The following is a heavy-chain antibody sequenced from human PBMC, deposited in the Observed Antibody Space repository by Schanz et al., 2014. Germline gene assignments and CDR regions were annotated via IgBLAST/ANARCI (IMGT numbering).Heavy chain of an antibody. V-gene: IGHV3-21*02. J-gene: IGHJ6*02. CDR3: ARVELSVYYYAMDV. D-gene: IGHD2-15*01. CDR2: ISPSSSYI. CDR1: GFSFSTHA. Sequence: EVQLVESGGGLVQPGGSLRLSCAASGFSFSTHAMSWVRQAPGQGLEYISSISPSSSYIYYADSVKGRFTISRDNAKNSLYLQMNSLRAEDAAVYYCARVELSVYYYAMDVWGQGTTVTVSS.